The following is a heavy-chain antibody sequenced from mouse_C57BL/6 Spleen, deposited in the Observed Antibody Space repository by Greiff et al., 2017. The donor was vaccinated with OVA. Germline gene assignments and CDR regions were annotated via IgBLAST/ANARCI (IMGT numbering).Heavy chain of an antibody. CDR3: ARTYDGYYDWYFDV. V-gene: IGHV1-52*01. CDR1: GYTFTSYW. Sequence: VQLKQPGAELVRPGSSVKLSCKASGYTFTSYWMHWVKQRPIQGLEWIGNIDPSDSETHYNQKFKDKATLTVDKSSSTAYMQLSSLTSEDSAVYYCARTYDGYYDWYFDVWGTGTTVTVSS. D-gene: IGHD2-3*01. J-gene: IGHJ1*03. CDR2: IDPSDSET.